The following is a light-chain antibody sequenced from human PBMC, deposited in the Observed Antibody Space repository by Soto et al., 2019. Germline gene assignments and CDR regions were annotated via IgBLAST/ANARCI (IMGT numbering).Light chain of an antibody. CDR3: QQYNNWPRT. CDR2: GAF. J-gene: IGKJ1*01. V-gene: IGKV3-15*01. Sequence: EIVMTQSPATLSVSPGGRATLSCRASQSISDTLAWYQQKPGQAPRLLIHGAFTRASGFPARFSGGGSGTEFTLTISSLQSEDFAVYYCQQYNNWPRTFGQGTKVDIK. CDR1: QSISDT.